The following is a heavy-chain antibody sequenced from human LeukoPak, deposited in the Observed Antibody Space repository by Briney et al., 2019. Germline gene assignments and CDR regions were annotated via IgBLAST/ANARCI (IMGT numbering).Heavy chain of an antibody. CDR2: INHSGST. CDR1: GGSFSGYY. Sequence: SETLSLTCAVYGGSFSGYYWSWIRQPPGKGLEWIGEINHSGSTNYNPSLKSRVTISVDTSKNQFSLKLSSVTAADTAVYYCARGPGHCSSTSCHNPRAPDDYWGQGTLVTVSS. D-gene: IGHD2-2*02. J-gene: IGHJ4*02. V-gene: IGHV4-34*01. CDR3: ARGPGHCSSTSCHNPRAPDDY.